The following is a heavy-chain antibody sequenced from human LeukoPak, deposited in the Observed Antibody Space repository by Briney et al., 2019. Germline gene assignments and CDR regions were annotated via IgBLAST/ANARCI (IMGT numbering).Heavy chain of an antibody. Sequence: SQTLSLTCAVSGGSISSGGYSWSWIRQPPGKGLEWIGYIYHSGSTYYNPSLKSRVTISVDRSKNQFSLKLSSVTAAGTAVYYCASSTITTFDYWGQGTLVTVSS. CDR1: GGSISSGGYS. D-gene: IGHD3-22*01. CDR3: ASSTITTFDY. V-gene: IGHV4-30-2*01. CDR2: IYHSGST. J-gene: IGHJ4*02.